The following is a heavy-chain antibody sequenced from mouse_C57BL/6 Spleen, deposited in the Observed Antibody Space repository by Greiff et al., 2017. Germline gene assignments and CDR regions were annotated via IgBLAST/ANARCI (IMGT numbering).Heavy chain of an antibody. CDR2: IDPSDSYT. CDR1: GYTFTSYW. V-gene: IGHV1-69*01. CDR3: ARGGENFDV. Sequence: QVQLKQPGAELVMPGASVKLSCKASGYTFTSYWMHWVKQRPGQGLEWIGEIDPSDSYTNYNQKFKGKSTLTVDKSSSTAYMQLSSLTSEDSAVYYCARGGENFDVWGTGTTVTVSS. J-gene: IGHJ1*03.